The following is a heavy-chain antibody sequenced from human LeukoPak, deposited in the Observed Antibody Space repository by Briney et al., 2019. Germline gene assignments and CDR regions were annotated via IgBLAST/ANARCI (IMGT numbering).Heavy chain of an antibody. CDR1: GDSISSGDYY. D-gene: IGHD4-17*01. CDR3: AQEGKTVTTGWFGWFDP. J-gene: IGHJ5*02. V-gene: IGHV4-61*02. Sequence: PSQTLSLTCIVSGDSISSGDYYWTWIRQSAGKGLEWIGRIRTDGSTTYNPSLKSRVTISSDASKNHFSLRLSSVTAADTAVYYCAQEGKTVTTGWFGWFDPWGQETLVTVSS. CDR2: IRTDGST.